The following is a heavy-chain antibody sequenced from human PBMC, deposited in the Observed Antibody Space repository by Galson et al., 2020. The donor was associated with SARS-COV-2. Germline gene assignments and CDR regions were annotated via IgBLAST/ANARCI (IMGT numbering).Heavy chain of an antibody. D-gene: IGHD3-10*02. V-gene: IGHV3-21*01. CDR2: ISSSSDYI. J-gene: IGHJ6*02. CDR1: GFTFSSYS. Sequence: GGSLRLSCAVSGFTFSSYSMKWVRQAPGKGLEWVSAISSSSDYIYNADSVKGRFTISRDNGKNSLYLQMNSLRAEDTAVYYCARDASWAMFAMDVWGQGTTVTVSS. CDR3: ARDASWAMFAMDV.